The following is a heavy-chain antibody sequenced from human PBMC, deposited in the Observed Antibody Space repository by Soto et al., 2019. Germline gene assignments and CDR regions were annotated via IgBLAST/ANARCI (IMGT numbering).Heavy chain of an antibody. V-gene: IGHV3-23*01. D-gene: IGHD3-10*01. Sequence: EVQLLESGGGLVQPGGSLRLSCAASGFTFSSYAMSWVRQGPGKGLEWVSGVSGGGGSTYYADSVKGRFTISRDNSKSTLYLQMNTLTAEDTAVYYCARDPGGPSPWGRGTLVTVSS. CDR2: VSGGGGST. CDR1: GFTFSSYA. J-gene: IGHJ5*02. CDR3: ARDPGGPSP.